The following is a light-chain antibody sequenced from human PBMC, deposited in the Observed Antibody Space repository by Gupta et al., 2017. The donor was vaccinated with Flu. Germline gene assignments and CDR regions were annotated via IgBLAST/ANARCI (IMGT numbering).Light chain of an antibody. CDR2: RVS. V-gene: IGLV2-11*01. CDR1: DNDVGGFHF. Sequence: QSALAQPRSVSGSPGQSVTISCTGTDNDVGGFHFVSWYQHRPGEAPKLILSRVSERPSGVPDRFSGSKSGNTASLSISGLQAEDEADYFCCSYAGSYSYVFGTGTKVTVL. CDR3: CSYAGSYSYV. J-gene: IGLJ1*01.